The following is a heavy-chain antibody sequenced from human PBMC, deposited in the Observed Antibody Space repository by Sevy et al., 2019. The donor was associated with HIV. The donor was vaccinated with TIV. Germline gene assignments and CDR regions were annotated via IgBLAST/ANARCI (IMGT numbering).Heavy chain of an antibody. CDR1: GFTYSSYG. CDR3: ARESIAVAGIGYYFDY. Sequence: GGSLRLSCAASGFTYSSYGMHWVRQAPGKGLEWVAVIWYDGTNKGYADSVKGRFTISRENSKNTLYLQVNSLRAEDTAVYYCARESIAVAGIGYYFDYWGQGTLVTVSS. V-gene: IGHV3-33*01. CDR2: IWYDGTNK. D-gene: IGHD6-19*01. J-gene: IGHJ4*02.